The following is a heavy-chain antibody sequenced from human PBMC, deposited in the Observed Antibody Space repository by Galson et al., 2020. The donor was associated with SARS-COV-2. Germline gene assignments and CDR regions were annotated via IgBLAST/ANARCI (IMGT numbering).Heavy chain of an antibody. CDR2: IYHSGST. D-gene: IGHD3-10*01. Sequence: ASETLSLTCAVSGGSISSSNWWSWVRQPPGKGLEWIGEIYHSGSTNYNPSLKSRVTISVDKSKNQFSLKLSSVTAADTAVYYCRVRGVGDRRHLDYWGRGTLVTVSS. J-gene: IGHJ4*02. CDR1: GGSISSSNW. CDR3: RVRGVGDRRHLDY. V-gene: IGHV4-4*02.